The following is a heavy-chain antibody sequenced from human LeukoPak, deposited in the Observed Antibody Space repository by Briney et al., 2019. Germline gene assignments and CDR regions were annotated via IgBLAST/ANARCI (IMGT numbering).Heavy chain of an antibody. Sequence: PSETLSLTCTVSGGSISSYYWSWIRQPPGKGLEWIGYIYYSGSTNYNPSLKSRVTISVDTSKNQFSLKLSSVTAADTAVYYCARVGCQATCDAFDIWGQGTMVTVSS. D-gene: IGHD4/OR15-4a*01. V-gene: IGHV4-59*01. CDR1: GGSISSYY. CDR3: ARVGCQATCDAFDI. J-gene: IGHJ3*02. CDR2: IYYSGST.